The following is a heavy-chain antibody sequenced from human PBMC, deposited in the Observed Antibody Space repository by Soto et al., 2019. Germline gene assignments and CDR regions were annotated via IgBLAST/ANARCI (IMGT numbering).Heavy chain of an antibody. D-gene: IGHD3-3*01. CDR3: ARSRDYDFWSGYYNGYYYYMDV. CDR2: ISSSSSTI. Sequence: GGSLRLSCAASGFTFSSYSMNWVRQAPGKGLEWVSYISSSSSTIYYADSVKGRFTISRDNAKNSLYLQMNSLRAEDTAVYYCARSRDYDFWSGYYNGYYYYMDVWGKGTTVTVSS. CDR1: GFTFSSYS. V-gene: IGHV3-48*01. J-gene: IGHJ6*03.